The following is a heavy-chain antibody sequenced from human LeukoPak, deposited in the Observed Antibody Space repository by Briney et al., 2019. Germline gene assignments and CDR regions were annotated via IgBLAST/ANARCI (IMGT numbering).Heavy chain of an antibody. Sequence: SETLPLTCTVSGGSISSSSYYWGWIRQPPGKGLEWIGSIYYSGSTYYNPSLKSRVTISVDTSKNQFSLKLSSVTAADTDVYYCARAFWIGYPKDYWGQGTLVTVSS. D-gene: IGHD3-3*01. CDR2: IYYSGST. J-gene: IGHJ4*02. CDR3: ARAFWIGYPKDY. CDR1: GGSISSSSYY. V-gene: IGHV4-39*07.